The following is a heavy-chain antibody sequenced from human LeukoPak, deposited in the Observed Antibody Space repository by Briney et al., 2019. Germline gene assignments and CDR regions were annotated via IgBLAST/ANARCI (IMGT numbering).Heavy chain of an antibody. J-gene: IGHJ4*02. CDR1: GGSISSGSYY. CDR2: IYTRGST. V-gene: IGHV4-61*02. D-gene: IGHD3-22*01. CDR3: ARHKSATYYYDSSGYYYFDY. Sequence: SQTLSLTCTVSGGSISSGSYYWSWIRQPAGKGLEWIGRIYTRGSTNYNPSLKSRVTISVDTSKNQFSLKLSSVTAADTAVYYCARHKSATYYYDSSGYYYFDYWGQGTLVTVSS.